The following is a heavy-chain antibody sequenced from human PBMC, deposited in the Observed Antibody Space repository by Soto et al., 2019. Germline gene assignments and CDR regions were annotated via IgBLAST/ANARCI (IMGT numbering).Heavy chain of an antibody. CDR3: ARDAFGGYFDWPLGAFDI. V-gene: IGHV4-30-4*01. J-gene: IGHJ3*02. D-gene: IGHD3-9*01. CDR2: IYYSGST. Sequence: PSETLSLTCTVSGGSISSGAYYWSWIRQPPGKGLEWIGYIYYSGSTYYNPSLKSRVTISVDTSKNQFSLKLSSVTAADTAVYYCARDAFGGYFDWPLGAFDIWGQGTMVTVSS. CDR1: GGSISSGAYY.